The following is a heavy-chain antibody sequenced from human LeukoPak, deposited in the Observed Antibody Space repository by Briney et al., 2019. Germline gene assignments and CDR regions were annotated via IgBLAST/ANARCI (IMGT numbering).Heavy chain of an antibody. CDR1: GFTFSSYS. J-gene: IGHJ4*02. D-gene: IGHD2-2*01. CDR3: AKGWGIVVVPAAMGEIDY. V-gene: IGHV3-21*01. CDR2: ISSSSSYI. Sequence: KAGGSLRLSCAASGFTFSSYSMNWVRQAPGKGLEWVSSISSSSSYIYYADSVKGLFTISRDNAKNSLYLQMNSLRDEDTAVYYCAKGWGIVVVPAAMGEIDYWGQGTLVTVSS.